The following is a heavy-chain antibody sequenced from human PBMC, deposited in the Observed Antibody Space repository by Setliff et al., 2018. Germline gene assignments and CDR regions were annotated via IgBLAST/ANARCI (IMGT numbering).Heavy chain of an antibody. Sequence: PSETLSLTCTVSGASFSGYYWSWIRQSPGKGLEWIGEINHLGGTNYIPSLRIRVTISVDTSKNLFSLQLRSVTAADTAMYYCARVNPVPNIKVVVAVFDYWGQGALVTVSS. CDR2: INHLGGT. CDR3: ARVNPVPNIKVVVAVFDY. V-gene: IGHV4-34*01. J-gene: IGHJ4*02. D-gene: IGHD2-21*01. CDR1: GASFSGYY.